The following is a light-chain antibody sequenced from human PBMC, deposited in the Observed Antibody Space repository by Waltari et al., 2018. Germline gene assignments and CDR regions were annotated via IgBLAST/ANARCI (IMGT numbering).Light chain of an antibody. CDR2: RDS. V-gene: IGLV3-9*01. Sequence: SYELTQPLSVSVAPGQTARITCGGNSIASKNVHWYQQKPGQAPMLVIYRDSNRPSGIPERFSGSNSGNTATLTISRAQAGDEADYYCQVWDSNTAVFGGGTQLTVL. CDR1: SIASKN. CDR3: QVWDSNTAV. J-gene: IGLJ7*01.